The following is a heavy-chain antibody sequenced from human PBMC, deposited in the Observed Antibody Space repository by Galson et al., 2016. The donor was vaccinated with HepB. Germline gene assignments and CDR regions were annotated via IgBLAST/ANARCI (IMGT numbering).Heavy chain of an antibody. CDR1: GGSISSVKW. J-gene: IGHJ3*02. Sequence: SETLSLTCAVSGGSISSVKWWSWVRQPPGKGLEWIGEIYHSGSTNYNPSFKSRVNISVDKSKNQFYLKLSSVTAADTGVYYCARAVAGIRASEIWGQGTMVTVSS. D-gene: IGHD6-19*01. CDR2: IYHSGST. V-gene: IGHV4-4*02. CDR3: ARAVAGIRASEI.